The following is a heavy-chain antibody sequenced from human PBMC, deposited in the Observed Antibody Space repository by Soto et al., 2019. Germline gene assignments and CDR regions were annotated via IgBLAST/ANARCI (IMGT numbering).Heavy chain of an antibody. CDR3: AREDKFSITTPHNSDDM. CDR1: GYTFTSYG. J-gene: IGHJ3*02. Sequence: QVQLVQSGAEVKKPGASVKVSCKASGYTFTSYGISWVRQAPGQGLEWMGWISAYNGNTNYAQKLQGRVTMTTDTPTSTAYRELRSLRSNDTAVDYCAREDKFSITTPHNSDDMWRQEKMVTDSS. V-gene: IGHV1-18*01. CDR2: ISAYNGNT. D-gene: IGHD3-3*01.